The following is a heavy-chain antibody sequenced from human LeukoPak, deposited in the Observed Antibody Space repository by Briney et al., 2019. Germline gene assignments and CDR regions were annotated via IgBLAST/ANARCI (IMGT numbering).Heavy chain of an antibody. CDR1: GFTFDDYA. Sequence: PGGSLRLSCAASGFTFDDYAMHWVRQAPGKGLEWASLISGDGGSTYYADSVKGRFTISRDNSKNSLYLQMNSLRTEDTALYYCARTKTYYYDSSGYYLGSWGQGTLVTVSS. V-gene: IGHV3-43*02. D-gene: IGHD3-22*01. CDR3: ARTKTYYYDSSGYYLGS. CDR2: ISGDGGST. J-gene: IGHJ5*02.